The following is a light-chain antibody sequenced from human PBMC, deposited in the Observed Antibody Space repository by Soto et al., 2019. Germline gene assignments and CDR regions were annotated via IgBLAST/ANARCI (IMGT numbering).Light chain of an antibody. CDR1: QSVSSY. J-gene: IGKJ4*01. Sequence: EIVLTQSPATLSLSPGERATLSCRASQSVSSYLAWYQQKPGQSPWLLIYDASSRATGIPARFSGSGSGTDFTLTISSLEAEDVAVYYCQHRNNWPLTFGGGTKVEIK. CDR2: DAS. V-gene: IGKV3-11*01. CDR3: QHRNNWPLT.